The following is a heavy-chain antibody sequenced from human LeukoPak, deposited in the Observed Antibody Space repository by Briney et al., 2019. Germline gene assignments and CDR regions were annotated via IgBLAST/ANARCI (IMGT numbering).Heavy chain of an antibody. CDR1: GYTFTSYY. Sequence: GASVKVSCKASGYTFTSYYIHWVRQAPGQGLEWMGIINPSGGNTNYAQKFQGRVTMTRDMSTSTVYMELSSLRSEDTAVYYCAREKTETTVAYYLDYWGQGTLVTVSA. CDR3: AREKTETTVAYYLDY. J-gene: IGHJ4*02. D-gene: IGHD4-23*01. V-gene: IGHV1-46*01. CDR2: INPSGGNT.